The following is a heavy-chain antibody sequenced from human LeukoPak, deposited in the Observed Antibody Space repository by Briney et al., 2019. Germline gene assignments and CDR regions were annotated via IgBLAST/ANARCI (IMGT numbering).Heavy chain of an antibody. Sequence: GGSLRLSCAASEFSFTTYAMSWVRPAPGKGLEWVSAISASGGTTFYPDSVKGRFTISRDNSKDTVYLQMNSLRAEDTAVYYCAKVDVRGYMYGFDYWGQGTLVTVSS. V-gene: IGHV3-23*01. CDR3: AKVDVRGYMYGFDY. D-gene: IGHD5-18*01. CDR1: EFSFTTYA. CDR2: ISASGGTT. J-gene: IGHJ4*02.